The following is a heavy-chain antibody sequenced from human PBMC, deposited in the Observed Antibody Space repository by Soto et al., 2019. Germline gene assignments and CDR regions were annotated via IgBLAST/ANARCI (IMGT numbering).Heavy chain of an antibody. J-gene: IGHJ6*01. Sequence: SMTLPCPTSELSLDDNTITWVLHSIGKGRDGITAIRSSGGSTYYADSVKGRSTISTDNTNNTLYLQMNSLRAEDTAVYYYAIALSGWITMRVRFMYDLGVCGQRTEVTVPS. CDR1: ELSLDDNT. CDR3: AIALSGWITMRVRFMYDLGV. CDR2: IRSSGGST. V-gene: IGHV3-23*01. D-gene: IGHD3-22*01.